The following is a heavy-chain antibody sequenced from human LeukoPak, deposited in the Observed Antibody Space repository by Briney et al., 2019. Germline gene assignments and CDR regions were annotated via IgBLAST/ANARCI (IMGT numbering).Heavy chain of an antibody. J-gene: IGHJ4*02. CDR3: ARIAVAGTAPAFDY. Sequence: SETLSLTCTVSGGSISSSSYYWGWIRQPPGKGLEWIGSIYYSGSTYYNPSLKSRVTTSVDTSKNQFSLKLSSVTAADTAVYYCARIAVAGTAPAFDYWGQGTLVTVSS. D-gene: IGHD6-19*01. CDR2: IYYSGST. V-gene: IGHV4-39*07. CDR1: GGSISSSSYY.